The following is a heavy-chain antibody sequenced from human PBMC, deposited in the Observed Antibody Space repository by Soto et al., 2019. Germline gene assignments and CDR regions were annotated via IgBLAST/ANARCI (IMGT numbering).Heavy chain of an antibody. V-gene: IGHV1-69*01. CDR1: GGTFSSYA. CDR3: ARAPRASTGYYGADYYYYGMDV. Sequence: QVQLVQSGAEVKKPGSSVKVSCKASGGTFSSYAISWVRQAPGQGLEWMGGIIPIFGTANYAQKFQGRVTITEDESTSTAYMELSSLISEDTAVYYCARAPRASTGYYGADYYYYGMDVWGQGTTVTVSS. J-gene: IGHJ6*02. CDR2: IIPIFGTA. D-gene: IGHD3-9*01.